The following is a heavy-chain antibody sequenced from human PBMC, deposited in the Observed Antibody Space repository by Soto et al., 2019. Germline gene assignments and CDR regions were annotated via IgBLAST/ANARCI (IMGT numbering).Heavy chain of an antibody. CDR1: GFSLSSSGVG. CDR3: AHRAGLQGNWDGGYFDF. J-gene: IGHJ4*02. D-gene: IGHD1-1*01. Sequence: QITLKESGPTRVKPTQTLTLACTFSGFSLSSSGVGVGWIRQPPGKALEQLALIYWDDDKRYSPSLKSRLTSTKDTSKNHVVLTMTTMDPVDTATYYCAHRAGLQGNWDGGYFDFWGQGALVTVSS. CDR2: IYWDDDK. V-gene: IGHV2-5*02.